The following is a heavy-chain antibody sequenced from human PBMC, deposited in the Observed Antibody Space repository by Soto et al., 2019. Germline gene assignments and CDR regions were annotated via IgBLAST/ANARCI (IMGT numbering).Heavy chain of an antibody. CDR1: GFTFSSYS. Sequence: GGSLRLSCAASGFTFSSYSMNWVRQAPGKGLEWVSYISSSSSTIYYADSVKGRFTISRDTAKNSLYLQMNSLRDEDTAVYYCARSSSHDYYYYYGMDVWGQGTTVTVSS. V-gene: IGHV3-48*02. D-gene: IGHD6-6*01. CDR2: ISSSSSTI. CDR3: ARSSSHDYYYYYGMDV. J-gene: IGHJ6*02.